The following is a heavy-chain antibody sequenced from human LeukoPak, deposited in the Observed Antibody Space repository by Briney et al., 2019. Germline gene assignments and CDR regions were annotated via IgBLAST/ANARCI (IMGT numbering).Heavy chain of an antibody. Sequence: SETLSLTCTVSGGSISSYYWSWIRQPPGKGLEWNGYIYYSGSTNYNPSLKSRVTISVDTSKNQFALKLSSVTAADTAVYYCARRAWGRYDSSGYYTYYFDYWGQGTLVTVSS. CDR3: ARRAWGRYDSSGYYTYYFDY. J-gene: IGHJ4*02. CDR1: GGSISSYY. D-gene: IGHD3-22*01. V-gene: IGHV4-59*01. CDR2: IYYSGST.